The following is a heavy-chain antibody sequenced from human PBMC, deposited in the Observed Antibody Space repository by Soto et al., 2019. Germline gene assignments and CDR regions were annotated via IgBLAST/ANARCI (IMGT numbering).Heavy chain of an antibody. CDR2: ISYDGSNK. CDR3: AKRMTTSVYYYYGMDV. Sequence: GGSLRFSCAASGFTFSSYGMHWVRQAPGKGLEWVAVISYDGSNKYYADSVKGRFTISRDNSKNTLYLQMNSLRAEDTAVYYCAKRMTTSVYYYYGMDVWGQGTTVTVSS. D-gene: IGHD4-17*01. V-gene: IGHV3-30*18. CDR1: GFTFSSYG. J-gene: IGHJ6*02.